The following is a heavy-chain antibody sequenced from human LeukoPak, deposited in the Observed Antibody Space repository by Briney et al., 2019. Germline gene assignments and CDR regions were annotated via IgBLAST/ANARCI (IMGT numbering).Heavy chain of an antibody. V-gene: IGHV4-31*03. J-gene: IGHJ4*02. Sequence: SEALSLICTVSGGSISSGGYYWSWIRQHPGKGLEWIGYIYYSGSTYYNPSLKSRVTISVDTSMNQFSLKLSSVTAADTAVYYCARCGKDGDYVQNWGQGTLVTVSS. CDR2: IYYSGST. CDR3: ARCGKDGDYVQN. D-gene: IGHD4-17*01. CDR1: GGSISSGGYY.